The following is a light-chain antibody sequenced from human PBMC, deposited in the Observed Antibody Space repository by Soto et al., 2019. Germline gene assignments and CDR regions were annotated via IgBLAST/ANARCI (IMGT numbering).Light chain of an antibody. J-gene: IGKJ1*01. CDR2: GAS. CDR1: QSVSSN. Sequence: EIVMTQSPATLSVSPGERATLSCRASQSVSSNLAWYQQKPGQAPRLLIYGASTRATGIPARFSGSGSGTEFPLTISRLQSEDFAVYYCQRYNNWPPWTFGQGPKVEIK. V-gene: IGKV3-15*01. CDR3: QRYNNWPPWT.